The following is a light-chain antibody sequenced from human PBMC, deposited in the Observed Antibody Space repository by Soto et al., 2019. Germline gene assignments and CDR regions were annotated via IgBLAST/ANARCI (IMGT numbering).Light chain of an antibody. Sequence: DIQMTQSPSSLSASVGDTVTITCRASQGINDFLAWFQQKPGKAPKPLISAASSLQSGVPSKFSGSRADIEFTLTISSLQPEDSATYYCQQYHSYPVTFGGGTKVEIK. J-gene: IGKJ4*01. CDR3: QQYHSYPVT. CDR1: QGINDF. V-gene: IGKV1-16*02. CDR2: AAS.